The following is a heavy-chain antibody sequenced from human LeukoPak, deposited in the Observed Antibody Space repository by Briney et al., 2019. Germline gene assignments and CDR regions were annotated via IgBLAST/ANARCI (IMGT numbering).Heavy chain of an antibody. V-gene: IGHV4-59*01. J-gene: IGHJ4*02. CDR1: GGSISSYY. Sequence: PSETLSLTCTVSGGSISSYYWSWIRQPPGKGLEWIGYIYYRGSTNYNPSLNRRVTMSVDTSKNQFSLKLNSVTAADTALYYCARGQLYEHFDYWGQGTLVIVSS. CDR2: IYYRGST. CDR3: ARGQLYEHFDY. D-gene: IGHD3-16*02.